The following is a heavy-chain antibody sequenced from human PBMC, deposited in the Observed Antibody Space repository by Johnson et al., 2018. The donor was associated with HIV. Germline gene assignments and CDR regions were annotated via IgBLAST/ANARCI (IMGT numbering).Heavy chain of an antibody. V-gene: IGHV3-49*04. J-gene: IGHJ3*02. Sequence: EQLVESGGGLVQPGRSLRLSCTASGFTFGDYAISWVRQAPGKGLEWVGYIRSKAYGGTIEYAASVEGRFTISRDDSKNTLYLQMNSLKTEDTAVYYCTTGISWYGAITFDIWGQGTMVTVSS. CDR2: IRSKAYGGTI. D-gene: IGHD3-10*01. CDR3: TTGISWYGAITFDI. CDR1: GFTFGDYA.